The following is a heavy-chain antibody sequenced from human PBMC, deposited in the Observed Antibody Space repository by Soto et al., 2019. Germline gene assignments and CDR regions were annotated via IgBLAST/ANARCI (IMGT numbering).Heavy chain of an antibody. CDR3: AHSRNLITEDAQVGDFDY. D-gene: IGHD1-26*01. J-gene: IGHJ4*02. V-gene: IGHV2-5*02. CDR2: IYWDDDE. CDR1: GFSLTTDGEG. Sequence: QITLKESGPTLVKSTQPLTLTCTFSGFSLTTDGEGVGWVRQSPGEALEWLALIYWDDDERYSPSLKTRLTITKDISSNQVVLVMTSMEPVDTGTYFCAHSRNLITEDAQVGDFDYWGQGT.